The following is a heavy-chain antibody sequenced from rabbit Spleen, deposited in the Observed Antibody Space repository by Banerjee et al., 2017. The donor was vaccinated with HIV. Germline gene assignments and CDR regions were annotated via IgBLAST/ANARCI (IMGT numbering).Heavy chain of an antibody. D-gene: IGHD1-1*01. CDR3: ARDTSSSFSSYGMDL. CDR2: IYAGSSGFT. J-gene: IGHJ6*01. CDR1: GFSFSSSYY. V-gene: IGHV1S40*01. Sequence: QSLEESGGDLVKPGASLTLTCTASGFSFSSSYYMCWVRQAPGKGLECIACIYAGSSGFTYFASWAKGRFTISKPSSTTVTLQMTSLTAADTATYFCARDTSSSFSSYGMDLWGQGTLVTVS.